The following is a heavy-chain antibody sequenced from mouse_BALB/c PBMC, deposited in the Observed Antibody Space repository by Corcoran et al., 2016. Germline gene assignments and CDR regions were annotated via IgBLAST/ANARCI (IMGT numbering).Heavy chain of an antibody. V-gene: IGHV9-1*02. J-gene: IGHJ1*01. CDR3: ANYYGSSYRYFDV. CDR2: INTYTGEP. D-gene: IGHD1-1*01. CDR1: GYTFTNYG. Sequence: QIQLVQSGPELKKPGETVKISCKASGYTFTNYGMNWVKQAPGKGLKWMGWINTYTGEPTYADDFKGRFAFSLETSASTAYLQINNLKNEDMATYFCANYYGSSYRYFDVCGAGTTVTVSS.